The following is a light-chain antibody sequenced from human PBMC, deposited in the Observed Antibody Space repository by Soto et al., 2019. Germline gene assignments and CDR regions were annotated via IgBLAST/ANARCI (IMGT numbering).Light chain of an antibody. CDR1: QSISSSY. CDR2: GAS. CDR3: QQYGSSPRT. V-gene: IGKV3-20*01. J-gene: IGKJ1*01. Sequence: EIVLTQSPGTLSLSPGERATLSCRASQSISSSYLAWYQQKPGQAPRLLIYGASTRATGIPDRFSGSGSGTHFTLTISRLESEDFAVYYCQQYGSSPRTFGQGTKVEIK.